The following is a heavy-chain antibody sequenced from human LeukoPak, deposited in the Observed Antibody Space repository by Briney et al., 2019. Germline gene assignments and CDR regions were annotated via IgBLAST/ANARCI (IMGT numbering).Heavy chain of an antibody. CDR1: GFTFTSHD. CDR2: MNPNSGNT. J-gene: IGHJ3*02. V-gene: IGHV1-8*01. D-gene: IGHD6-13*01. CDR3: ARGARGAAAADGAFDI. Sequence: ASVKVSCKASGFTFTSHDYNWVRPATGQGLEWMGWMNPNSGNTGYAQKFQGRVTMTRDTSITTVYMELSSLTSEDTAVYYCARGARGAAAADGAFDIWGQGTMVTVSS.